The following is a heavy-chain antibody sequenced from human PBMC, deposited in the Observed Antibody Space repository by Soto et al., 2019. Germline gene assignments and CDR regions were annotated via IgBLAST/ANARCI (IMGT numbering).Heavy chain of an antibody. CDR3: ASGQQLHKFDP. J-gene: IGHJ5*02. Sequence: VASVKVSCKASGGTFSSYAISWVRQAPGQGLEWMGGIIPIFGTANYAQKFQGRVTITADESTSTAYMELSSLRSEDTAVYYCASGQQLHKFDPWGQGTLVTVSS. D-gene: IGHD6-13*01. CDR2: IIPIFGTA. V-gene: IGHV1-69*13. CDR1: GGTFSSYA.